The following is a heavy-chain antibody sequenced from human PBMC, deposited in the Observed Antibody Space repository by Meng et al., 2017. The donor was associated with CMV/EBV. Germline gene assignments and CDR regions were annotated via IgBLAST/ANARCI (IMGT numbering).Heavy chain of an antibody. Sequence: GESLKISCAASGFTFSSYWMSWVRQAPGQGLEWVSSISSSSSYLYYADSVKGRFTISRDNAKNSLYLQMNSLRAEDTAVYYCARAGRRGQLLSKLYYYYGMDVWGQGTTVTVSS. CDR1: GFTFSSYW. D-gene: IGHD2-2*01. CDR2: ISSSSSYL. CDR3: ARAGRRGQLLSKLYYYYGMDV. J-gene: IGHJ6*02. V-gene: IGHV3-21*01.